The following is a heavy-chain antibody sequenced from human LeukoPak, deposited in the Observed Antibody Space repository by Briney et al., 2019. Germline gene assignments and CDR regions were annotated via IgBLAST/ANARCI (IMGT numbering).Heavy chain of an antibody. Sequence: GESLRLSCAASGFTFSSYSMNWVRQAPGKGLEWVSSISSSSSYIYYADSVKGRFTISRDNAKNSLYLQMNSLRAEDTAVYYCAKDGIVPRDAFDIWGQGTMVTVSS. CDR1: GFTFSSYS. V-gene: IGHV3-21*01. CDR3: AKDGIVPRDAFDI. J-gene: IGHJ3*02. D-gene: IGHD2-2*01. CDR2: ISSSSSYI.